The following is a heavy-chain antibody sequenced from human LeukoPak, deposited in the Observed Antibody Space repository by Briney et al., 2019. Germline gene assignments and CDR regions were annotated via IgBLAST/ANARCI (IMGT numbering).Heavy chain of an antibody. D-gene: IGHD1-26*01. CDR1: GYTFTSYG. V-gene: IGHV1-18*01. J-gene: IGHJ6*03. Sequence: ASVKVSCKASGYTFTSYGISWVRQAPGQGLEWMGWISDYNGNTNYAQNLQGRVTMTTDTSTSTVYMELRSLRSDHTAVYYCAFSSYYLQRNYYYMDVWGKGTTVTVSS. CDR2: ISDYNGNT. CDR3: AFSSYYLQRNYYYMDV.